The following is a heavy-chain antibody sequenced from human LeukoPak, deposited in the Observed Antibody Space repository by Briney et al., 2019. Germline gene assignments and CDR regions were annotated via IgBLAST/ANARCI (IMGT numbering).Heavy chain of an antibody. CDR1: GFTFNNAW. J-gene: IGHJ4*02. V-gene: IGHV3-15*01. D-gene: IGHD3-22*01. CDR3: ITGKNYYDSSGQEY. Sequence: PEGPLRLPCAASGFTFNNAWMSWVRQAPRKGREWVGRIKSKTDGGTTDYAAPVKGRLTISRDDSKNTLYLQMNSLKTEDTAVYYCITGKNYYDSSGQEYWGQGTLVTVSS. CDR2: IKSKTDGGTT.